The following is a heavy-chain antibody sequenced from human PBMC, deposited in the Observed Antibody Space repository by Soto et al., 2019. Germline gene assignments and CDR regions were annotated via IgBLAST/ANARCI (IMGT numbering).Heavy chain of an antibody. CDR3: ATGYCSGGSCPVSMDV. CDR2: LDTEDGET. D-gene: IGHD2-15*01. J-gene: IGHJ6*04. Sequence: QAQLVQYGAEVKKPGASVKVSCKVSGYTLTGFSMHWVRQAPGPGLEWMGGLDTEDGETIYAQKLQGRVTMTEDTSTDTAYMELSSLRSEDTAVYYCATGYCSGGSCPVSMDVWGKGTTVTVSS. V-gene: IGHV1-24*01. CDR1: GYTLTGFS.